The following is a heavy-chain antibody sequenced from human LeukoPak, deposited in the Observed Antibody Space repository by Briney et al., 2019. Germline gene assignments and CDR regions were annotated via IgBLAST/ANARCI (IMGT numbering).Heavy chain of an antibody. CDR1: GYRFTSYW. D-gene: IGHD2-15*01. Sequence: GESLKISCKGSGYRFTSYWIGWVRQMPGKGLEWMGIIYPGDSDTEYSPSFQGQVTISADKSISTAYLQWSSLKASDTAMYYCARHHRDIVVVVAAPSYDYWGQGTLVTVSS. V-gene: IGHV5-51*01. CDR3: ARHHRDIVVVVAAPSYDY. CDR2: IYPGDSDT. J-gene: IGHJ4*02.